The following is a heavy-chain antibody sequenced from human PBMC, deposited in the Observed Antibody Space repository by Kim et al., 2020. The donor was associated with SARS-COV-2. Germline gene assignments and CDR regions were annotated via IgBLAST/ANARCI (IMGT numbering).Heavy chain of an antibody. Sequence: SETLSLTCTVSGGSISSSICYWGWIRQPPGKGLEWIGSIYYSGSTNYNPSLKSRGTISVDTSKNQFSLKLSSVTAADTAVYYCVRHYGSGCYYNALDYWGQGTLVTVSS. CDR3: VRHYGSGCYYNALDY. J-gene: IGHJ4*02. CDR2: IYYSGST. CDR1: GGSISSSICY. D-gene: IGHD3-10*01. V-gene: IGHV4-39*01.